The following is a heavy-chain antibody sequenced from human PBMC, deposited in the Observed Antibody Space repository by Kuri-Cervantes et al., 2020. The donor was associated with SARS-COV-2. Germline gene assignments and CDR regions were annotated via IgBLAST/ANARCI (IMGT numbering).Heavy chain of an antibody. V-gene: IGHV1-2*02. J-gene: IGHJ4*02. CDR1: GYTLTDYY. Sequence: ASVKVSCKASGYTLTDYYIHWVRQAPGQGLEWMGWINPNTGGTNYAQKFQGRVTMSRDTSISTAYMELSRLRSDDTAVYYCARDPKRSSSWYAEGLHFDYWGQGTLVTVSS. CDR3: ARDPKRSSSWYAEGLHFDY. D-gene: IGHD6-13*01. CDR2: INPNTGGT.